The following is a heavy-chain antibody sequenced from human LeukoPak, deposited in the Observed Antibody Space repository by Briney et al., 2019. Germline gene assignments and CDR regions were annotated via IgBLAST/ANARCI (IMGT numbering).Heavy chain of an antibody. CDR1: GFTFSSYG. CDR3: AKPWDSSSWLNFDY. CDR2: IRYDGSNK. Sequence: PGGSLRLSCAASGFTFSSYGMHWVRQAPGKGLEWVAFIRYDGSNKYYADSVKGRFTISRGNSKNTLYLQMNSLRAEDTAVYYCAKPWDSSSWLNFDYWGQGTLVTVSS. V-gene: IGHV3-30*02. J-gene: IGHJ4*02. D-gene: IGHD6-13*01.